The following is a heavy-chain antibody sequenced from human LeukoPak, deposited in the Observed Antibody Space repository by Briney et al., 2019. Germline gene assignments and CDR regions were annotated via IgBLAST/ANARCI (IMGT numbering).Heavy chain of an antibody. CDR2: ISAYNGNT. CDR3: ARRYYYDSSGYYYYPYFDY. V-gene: IGHV1-18*01. Sequence: ALVKVSCKASGYTFTSYGISWVRQAPGQGLEWMGWISAYNGNTNYAQKLQGRVTMTTDTSTSTAYMELRSLRSDDTAVYYCARRYYYDSSGYYYYPYFDYWGQGTLVTVSS. J-gene: IGHJ4*02. CDR1: GYTFTSYG. D-gene: IGHD3-22*01.